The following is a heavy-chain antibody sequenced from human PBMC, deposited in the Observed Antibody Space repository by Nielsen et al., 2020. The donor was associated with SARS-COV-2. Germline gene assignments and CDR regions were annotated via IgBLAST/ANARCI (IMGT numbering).Heavy chain of an antibody. V-gene: IGHV1-18*04. J-gene: IGHJ3*02. Sequence: ASVKVSCKASGYTFTSYYMHWVRQAPGQGLEWMGWISANNGNTNYAQKLQGRVTMTTDTSTSTVYMELRSLRSDDTAVYYCAYCSGGTCYNAFDIWGQGTMVTVSS. CDR1: GYTFTSYY. D-gene: IGHD2-15*01. CDR2: ISANNGNT. CDR3: AYCSGGTCYNAFDI.